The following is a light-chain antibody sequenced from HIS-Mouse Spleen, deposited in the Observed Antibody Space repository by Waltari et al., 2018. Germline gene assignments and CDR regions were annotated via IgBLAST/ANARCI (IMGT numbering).Light chain of an antibody. V-gene: IGLV3-25*03. J-gene: IGLJ2*01. CDR2: KDS. CDR1: ALPKQY. CDR3: QSADSSGTYVV. Sequence: SYELTQPPSVPVSPGQTARITCSGDALPKQYAYWYQQKPGQAPVLVIYKDSERPPGIPERFSGSSSGTTVTLTISGVQAEDEADYYCQSADSSGTYVVFGGGTKLTVL.